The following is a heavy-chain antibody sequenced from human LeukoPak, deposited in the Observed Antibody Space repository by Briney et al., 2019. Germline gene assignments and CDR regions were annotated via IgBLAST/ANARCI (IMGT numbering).Heavy chain of an antibody. J-gene: IGHJ4*02. CDR1: GFTFSSYS. Sequence: GGSLRLSCAASGFTFSSYSINWVRQAPGKGLEWVSYISSSSSTIYYADSVKGRFTISRDNAKNSLYLQMNSLRAEDTAVYYCARARSVSYCGGDCYLDYWGQGTLVTVSS. CDR2: ISSSSSTI. CDR3: ARARSVSYCGGDCYLDY. V-gene: IGHV3-48*01. D-gene: IGHD2-21*02.